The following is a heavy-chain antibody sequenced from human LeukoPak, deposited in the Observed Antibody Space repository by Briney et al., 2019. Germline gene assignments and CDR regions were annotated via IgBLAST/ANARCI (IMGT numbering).Heavy chain of an antibody. D-gene: IGHD5-12*01. J-gene: IGHJ4*02. CDR3: AIGGVSGYSGYDPWYFDY. V-gene: IGHV4-61*10. CDR2: VYSSGSA. CDR1: GGSISNGSSY. Sequence: SETLSLTCTVSGGSISNGSSYWSWIRQPAGKELEWIGRVYSSGSANYNPSLRSRVTISVDTSKNQFSLKLSSVTAADTAVYYCAIGGVSGYSGYDPWYFDYWGQGTLVTVSS.